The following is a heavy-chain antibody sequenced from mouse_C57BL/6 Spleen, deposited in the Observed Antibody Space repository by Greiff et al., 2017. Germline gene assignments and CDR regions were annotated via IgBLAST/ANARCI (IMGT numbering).Heavy chain of an antibody. Sequence: EVQRVESGGDLVKPGGSLKLSCAASGFTFSSYGMSWVRQTPDKRLEWVATISSGGSYTYYPDSVKGRFTIYRDNAKNNLYLQMSSLKSKDTAMYYCARRDGSSDWYFGVWGTGTTVTVSS. D-gene: IGHD1-1*01. J-gene: IGHJ1*03. CDR1: GFTFSSYG. CDR2: ISSGGSYT. CDR3: ARRDGSSDWYFGV. V-gene: IGHV5-6*01.